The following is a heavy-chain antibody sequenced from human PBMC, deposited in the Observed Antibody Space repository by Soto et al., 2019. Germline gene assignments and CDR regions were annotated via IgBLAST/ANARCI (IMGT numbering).Heavy chain of an antibody. D-gene: IGHD5-12*01. CDR2: Y. CDR3: AREDIVATAEDYYYGMDV. Sequence: YDYAVSVKSRITINPDTSKNQFSLQLNSVTPEDTAVYYCAREDIVATAEDYYYGMDVWGQGTTVTVSS. V-gene: IGHV6-1*01. J-gene: IGHJ6*02.